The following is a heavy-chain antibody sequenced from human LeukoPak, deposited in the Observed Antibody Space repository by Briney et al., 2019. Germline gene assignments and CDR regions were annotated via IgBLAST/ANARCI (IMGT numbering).Heavy chain of an antibody. D-gene: IGHD6-13*01. V-gene: IGHV3-30*01. CDR2: ISYDGSNK. Sequence: GRSLRLSCAASGFTFSSYAMHWVRQAPGKGLEWVAVISYDGSNKYYADSVKGRFTISRDNSKNTLYLQMNSLRAEDTAVYYCARHSSSWGYNWFDPWGQGTLVTVSS. J-gene: IGHJ5*02. CDR1: GFTFSSYA. CDR3: ARHSSSWGYNWFDP.